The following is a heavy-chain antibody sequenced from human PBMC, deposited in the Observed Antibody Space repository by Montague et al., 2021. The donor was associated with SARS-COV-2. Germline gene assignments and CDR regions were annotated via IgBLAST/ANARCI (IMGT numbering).Heavy chain of an antibody. D-gene: IGHD6-19*01. CDR2: IYTSGST. CDR1: GGSISSYD. CDR3: ARDGSAVAGLPRSYGLDV. Sequence: SETLSLTCTVSGGSISSYDWSWIRQPPGKGLEWIWRIYTSGSTNYNPSLKSRVTMSVDTSKSQFSLKLSSVTAADTAVYYCARDGSAVAGLPRSYGLDVWGQGTTVTVSS. J-gene: IGHJ6*02. V-gene: IGHV4-4*07.